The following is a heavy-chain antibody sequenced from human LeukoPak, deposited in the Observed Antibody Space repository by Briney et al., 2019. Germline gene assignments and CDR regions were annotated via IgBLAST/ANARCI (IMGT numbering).Heavy chain of an antibody. Sequence: GASVKVSCTASGGTFSSYAISWVRQAPGQGLEWMAGIIPIFGTANYAQKFKGRVTITTDESTSTAYMEMTSLRSEDTAVYYCAKRHGSNAGGGQACYTWGQGTMVTVSS. CDR2: IIPIFGTA. J-gene: IGHJ3*02. CDR1: GGTFSSYA. CDR3: AKRHGSNAGGGQACYT. D-gene: IGHD1-26*01. V-gene: IGHV1-69*05.